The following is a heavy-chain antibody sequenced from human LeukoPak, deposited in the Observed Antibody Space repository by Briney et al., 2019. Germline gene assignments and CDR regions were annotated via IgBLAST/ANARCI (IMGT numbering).Heavy chain of an antibody. V-gene: IGHV3-21*01. CDR3: ARDSVLAAGTGYFDY. Sequence: GESLRLSCAASGFTFSSYSMNWVRQAPGKGLEWVSSISSSSSYIYYADSVKGRLTISRDNAKNSLYLQMNSLRAEDTAVYYCARDSVLAAGTGYFDYWGQGTLVTVSS. J-gene: IGHJ4*02. CDR2: ISSSSSYI. CDR1: GFTFSSYS. D-gene: IGHD6-13*01.